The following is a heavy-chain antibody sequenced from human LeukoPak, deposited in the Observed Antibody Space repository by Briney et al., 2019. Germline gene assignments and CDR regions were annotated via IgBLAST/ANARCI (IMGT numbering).Heavy chain of an antibody. V-gene: IGHV4-30-4*08. Sequence: SRTLSLTCTVSGGSISSGDYYWSWIRQPPGKGLEWIGYIYYSGSTYYNPSLKSRVTISVDTSKNQFSLKLSSVTAADTAVYYCARELPYYDYVWGSYRIIDYWGQGTLVTVSS. CDR1: GGSISSGDYY. J-gene: IGHJ4*02. D-gene: IGHD3-16*02. CDR2: IYYSGST. CDR3: ARELPYYDYVWGSYRIIDY.